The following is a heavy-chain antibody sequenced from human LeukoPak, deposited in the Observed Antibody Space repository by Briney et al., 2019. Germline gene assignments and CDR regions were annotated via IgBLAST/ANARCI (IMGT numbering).Heavy chain of an antibody. CDR2: IIPILGIA. Sequence: SVKVSCQAFGGPFSSYTISWGGQAPGQRVGWVGRIIPILGIANYAQKFQGRVTITADKSTSTAYMELSSLRSEDTAVYYCARPSLSGMVRGNWYFDLWGRGTLVTVSS. J-gene: IGHJ2*01. CDR1: GGPFSSYT. CDR3: ARPSLSGMVRGNWYFDL. D-gene: IGHD3-10*01. V-gene: IGHV1-69*02.